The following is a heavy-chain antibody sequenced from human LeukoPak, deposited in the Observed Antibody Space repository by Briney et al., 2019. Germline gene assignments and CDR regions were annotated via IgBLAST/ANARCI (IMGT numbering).Heavy chain of an antibody. D-gene: IGHD3-22*01. CDR3: VRDYDSSGPQKNYFDS. V-gene: IGHV1-69*06. Sequence: ASVKVSCKASTGSFSSCGISWVRQAPGHGLEWMGRIIPMYDTPSYPENFQGRVTISADKSTGTAYMELSSLTSGDTAVYYCVRDYDSSGPQKNYFDSWGRGTLITVSS. CDR2: IIPMYDTP. CDR1: TGSFSSCG. J-gene: IGHJ4*02.